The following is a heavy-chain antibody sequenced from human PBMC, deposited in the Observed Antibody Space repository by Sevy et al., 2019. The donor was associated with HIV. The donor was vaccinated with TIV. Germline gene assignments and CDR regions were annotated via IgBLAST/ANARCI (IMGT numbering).Heavy chain of an antibody. CDR2: IYPDDSVT. D-gene: IGHD4-17*01. V-gene: IGHV5-51*01. CDR3: ARHHASYGVTGYYYYYGLDV. CDR1: GFTFTTYW. J-gene: IGHJ6*02. Sequence: GETLKISCKGSGFTFTTYWIGWVRQMPGKGLEWIGIIYPDDSVTRYSPSFQGQVTISVDKSISTAYLQWSTLKASDTAMYYCARHHASYGVTGYYYYYGLDVWGQGTTVTVSS.